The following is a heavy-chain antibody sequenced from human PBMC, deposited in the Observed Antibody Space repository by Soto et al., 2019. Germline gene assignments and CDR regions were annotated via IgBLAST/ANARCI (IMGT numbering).Heavy chain of an antibody. Sequence: QITLKESGPPLVRPTQTLTLTCTFSGFSLSTSGVGVGWIRQPPGKALEWLALIYWDDDKRYSPSLKSRLTITKDTSKNQVVLTMTNMDPVDTATYYCAHSRCGGDCRQSYSSHYSYGMDVWGQGTTVTVSS. CDR1: GFSLSTSGVG. CDR3: AHSRCGGDCRQSYSSHYSYGMDV. V-gene: IGHV2-5*02. CDR2: IYWDDDK. D-gene: IGHD2-21*02. J-gene: IGHJ6*02.